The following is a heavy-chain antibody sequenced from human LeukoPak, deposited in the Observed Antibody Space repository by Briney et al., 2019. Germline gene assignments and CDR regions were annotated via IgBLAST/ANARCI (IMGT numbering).Heavy chain of an antibody. CDR2: IYPGDSDT. D-gene: IGHD2-15*01. J-gene: IGHJ4*02. CDR3: ATSYGGSHFDY. Sequence: GESLKISCKGSGYSFSNYWIAWVRQMPGKGLEWMGLIYPGDSDTRYSPSFQGQVTFSAYKSISTAYLQWSSLKASDTAMYYCATSYGGSHFDYWGQGTLVTVSP. V-gene: IGHV5-51*01. CDR1: GYSFSNYW.